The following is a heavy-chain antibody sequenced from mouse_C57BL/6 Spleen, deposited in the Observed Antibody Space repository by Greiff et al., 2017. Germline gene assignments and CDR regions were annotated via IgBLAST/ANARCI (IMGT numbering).Heavy chain of an antibody. V-gene: IGHV5-17*01. CDR1: GYTFSDYG. J-gene: IGHJ3*01. D-gene: IGHD2-3*01. CDR2: ISSGSSTI. Sequence: EVHLVESGGGLVKPGGSLKLSCAASGYTFSDYGMHWVRQAPEKGLEWVAYISSGSSTIYYADTVKGRFTISGDNAKNTLFLQMTSLRSEDAAMYYCARNNDGYYAFAYWGQGTLVTVSA. CDR3: ARNNDGYYAFAY.